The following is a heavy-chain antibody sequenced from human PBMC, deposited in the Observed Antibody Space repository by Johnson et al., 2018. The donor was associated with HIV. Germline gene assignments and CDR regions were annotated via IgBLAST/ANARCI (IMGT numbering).Heavy chain of an antibody. D-gene: IGHD3-10*01. CDR2: VSWDGDST. CDR1: GFTFADYT. J-gene: IGHJ3*02. CDR3: AKTQNSRMVVGSVFNN. Sequence: VQLVESGGVVVQPGGSLRLSCVASGFTFADYTMHWVRQAPGWGLEWVSLVSWDGDSTYYADSVKGRFTISRDNSKNSLYLQMNRLRTEDTAVYYCAKTQNSRMVVGSVFNNWGQGTMVTVSS. V-gene: IGHV3-43*01.